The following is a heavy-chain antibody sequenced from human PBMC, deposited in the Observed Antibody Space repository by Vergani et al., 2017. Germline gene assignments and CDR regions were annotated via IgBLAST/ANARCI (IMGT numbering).Heavy chain of an antibody. CDR1: GYTFRNYY. D-gene: IGHD3-9*01. J-gene: IGHJ4*02. CDR3: ARGDYCIFTGYRY. CDR2: INPSGGHT. Sequence: QVQVVQSGAEVKKSGASVKVSCKTSGYTFRNYYMHWVRQATGQGLEWTGIINPSGGHTNYAQKFQGRVTITRYTSTSTVYMELSSLRSEDPSIYYCARGDYCIFTGYRYWGQGTLVTVSA. V-gene: IGHV1-46*03.